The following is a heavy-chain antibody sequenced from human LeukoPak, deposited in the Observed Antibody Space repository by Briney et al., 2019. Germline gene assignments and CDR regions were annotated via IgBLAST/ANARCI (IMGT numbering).Heavy chain of an antibody. D-gene: IGHD2-2*02. J-gene: IGHJ4*02. CDR2: INPSGGST. Sequence: GASVKVSCKASGYTFTSYYMHWVRQAPGQGLEWMGIINPSGGSTSYAQKFQGRVTMTRDTSTSTVYMELRGLRSDDTAVYYCARDWYCSSTSCYRHYFDYWGQGTLVTVSS. CDR1: GYTFTSYY. CDR3: ARDWYCSSTSCYRHYFDY. V-gene: IGHV1-46*01.